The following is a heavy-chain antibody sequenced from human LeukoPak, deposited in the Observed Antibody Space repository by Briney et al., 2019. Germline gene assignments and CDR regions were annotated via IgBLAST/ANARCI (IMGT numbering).Heavy chain of an antibody. Sequence: PSETLSLTCTVSGGSLSSYFWSWIRQPPGKGLEWIGYIYFTGSTNYNPSLKSRVTISADTSNNQFSTKLSSVTAADTAVYYCARETYASGWFVYWGQGTLVTVSS. CDR2: IYFTGST. V-gene: IGHV4-59*01. CDR3: ARETYASGWFVY. D-gene: IGHD6-19*01. CDR1: GGSLSSYF. J-gene: IGHJ4*02.